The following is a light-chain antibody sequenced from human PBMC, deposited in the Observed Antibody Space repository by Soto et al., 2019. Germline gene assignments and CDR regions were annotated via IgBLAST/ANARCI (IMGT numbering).Light chain of an antibody. CDR2: RAS. CDR1: QSISRG. V-gene: IGKV1-5*03. Sequence: DIQMTQSPSTLSASVGDRVTITCRASQSISRGLAWYQQKPGKAPKLLIYRASSLESGVPSRFSGSGSGTEFTLTISSLQPDDFAVHYCQQYNTFWTFGQGTKVEIK. J-gene: IGKJ1*01. CDR3: QQYNTFWT.